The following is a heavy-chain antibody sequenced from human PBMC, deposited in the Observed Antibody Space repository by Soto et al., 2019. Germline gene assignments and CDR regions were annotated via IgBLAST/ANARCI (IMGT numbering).Heavy chain of an antibody. CDR3: ARDRGSYALDY. V-gene: IGHV1-69*04. Sequence: SVKVSCKASGGTFSSYTISWVRQAPGQGLEWMGRIIPILGIANYAQKFQGRVTITADKSTSTAYMEVRSLRSDDTAVYYCARDRGSYALDYWGQGTLVTVSS. J-gene: IGHJ4*02. D-gene: IGHD1-26*01. CDR1: GGTFSSYT. CDR2: IIPILGIA.